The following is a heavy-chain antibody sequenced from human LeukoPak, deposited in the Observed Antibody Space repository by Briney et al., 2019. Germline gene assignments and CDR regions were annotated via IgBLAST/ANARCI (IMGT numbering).Heavy chain of an antibody. CDR2: IYYSGST. CDR1: GGSISSYY. V-gene: IGHV4-59*01. D-gene: IGHD3-16*01. CDR3: ARAAWDYYMGV. Sequence: SETLSLTCTVSGGSISSYYWSWIRQPPGKGLEWIGYIYYSGSTNYNPSLKSRVTISVDTSKNQFSLKLSSVTAADTAVYYCARAAWDYYMGVWGKGTTVTVSS. J-gene: IGHJ6*03.